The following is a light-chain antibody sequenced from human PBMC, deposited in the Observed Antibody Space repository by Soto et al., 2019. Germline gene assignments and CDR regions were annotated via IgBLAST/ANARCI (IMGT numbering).Light chain of an antibody. J-gene: IGLJ2*01. CDR1: SSDVGGYNY. CDR2: EVS. CDR3: SSSTSSSTLV. V-gene: IGLV2-14*01. Sequence: QSALTQPASVSGSPGQSITISCTGTSSDVGGYNYVSWYQQHPGIAPKLMISEVSNRPSGVSNRFSGSKSGNTASLTISGLQAEDEADYYCSSSTSSSTLVFGGGTKVTVL.